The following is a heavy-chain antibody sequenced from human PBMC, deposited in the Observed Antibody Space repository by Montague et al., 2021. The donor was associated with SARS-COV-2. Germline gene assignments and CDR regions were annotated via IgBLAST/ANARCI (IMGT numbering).Heavy chain of an antibody. CDR2: ISCDRSNT. Sequence: SLRLSCAASEFTFNTYAMHWVRQAPGKGLEWVSAISCDRSNTNYADSVKGRFTISRDNSNKTLYLQMNSLRVEDTALYFCARSNSGYFKEIFDYWGQGTLVTVSS. V-gene: IGHV3-30*04. J-gene: IGHJ4*02. CDR3: ARSNSGYFKEIFDY. D-gene: IGHD3-22*01. CDR1: EFTFNTYA.